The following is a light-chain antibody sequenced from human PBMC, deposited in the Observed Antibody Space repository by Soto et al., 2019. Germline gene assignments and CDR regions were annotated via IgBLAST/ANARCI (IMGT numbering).Light chain of an antibody. CDR3: QQRSNWPST. J-gene: IGKJ4*01. CDR1: QSVSGY. Sequence: EIVLTQSPATLSLSPGARATLSCRASQSVSGYLAWYQQKTGQAPRLLMYDASNRATGIPARFSGSGSGTDFTLTISSLEPEDFAVYYCQQRSNWPSTFGGGTKVEIK. CDR2: DAS. V-gene: IGKV3-11*01.